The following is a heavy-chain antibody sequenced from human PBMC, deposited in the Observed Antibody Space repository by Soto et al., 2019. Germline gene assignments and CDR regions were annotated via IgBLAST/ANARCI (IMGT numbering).Heavy chain of an antibody. CDR1: GGSIRSYY. CDR3: ARRYGGAFDI. CDR2: IYYSGST. V-gene: IGHV4-59*08. D-gene: IGHD3-10*01. J-gene: IGHJ3*02. Sequence: QVQLQESGPGLVKPSETLSLTCTVSGGSIRSYYWSWIRQPPGKGLEWIGYIYYSGSTNYNPFLKRRVTRPVATSKNQFSLKLSSVTAADTAVYYCARRYGGAFDIWGHGTMVTVSS.